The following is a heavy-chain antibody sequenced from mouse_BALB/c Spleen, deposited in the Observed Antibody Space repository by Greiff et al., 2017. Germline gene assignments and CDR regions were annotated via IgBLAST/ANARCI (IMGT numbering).Heavy chain of an antibody. Sequence: VKLMESGPGLVAPSQSLSITCTVSGFSLTSYGVHWVRQPPGKGLEWLVVIWAGGSTNYNSALMSRLSISKDNSKSQVFLKMNSLQTDDTAMYYCAREEQGNWDWFAYWGQGTLVTVSA. J-gene: IGHJ3*01. D-gene: IGHD4-1*01. V-gene: IGHV2-9*02. CDR3: AREEQGNWDWFAY. CDR1: GFSLTSYG. CDR2: IWAGGST.